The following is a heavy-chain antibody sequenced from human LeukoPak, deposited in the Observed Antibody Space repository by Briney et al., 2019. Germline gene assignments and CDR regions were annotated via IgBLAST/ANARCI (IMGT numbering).Heavy chain of an antibody. Sequence: SETLSLTCTVSGASIRSSYWSWLRQPPGKGLQWIGYIHYSGSTDSNASLKNRVAVSMDTSKNQFSLKLSSVTAADTAVYYCARGHDSSGYYFDYWGQGTLVTVSS. D-gene: IGHD3-22*01. J-gene: IGHJ4*02. CDR2: IHYSGST. V-gene: IGHV4-59*12. CDR3: ARGHDSSGYYFDY. CDR1: GASIRSSY.